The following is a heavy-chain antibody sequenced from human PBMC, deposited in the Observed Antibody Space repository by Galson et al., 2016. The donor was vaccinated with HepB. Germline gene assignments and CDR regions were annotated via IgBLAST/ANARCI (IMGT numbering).Heavy chain of an antibody. V-gene: IGHV2-5*02. Sequence: PALVKPTQTLTLTCTFSGFSLSTSGVGVGWVRQPPGKALEWLALIYWDSDKRYSPSLRSRLTITKDTTKNQVVLTMTNMDPEDTATFYCVHRPEDRGGSPFDYWGQGTLVTVSS. J-gene: IGHJ4*02. CDR3: VHRPEDRGGSPFDY. CDR2: IYWDSDK. D-gene: IGHD2-15*01. CDR1: GFSLSTSGVG.